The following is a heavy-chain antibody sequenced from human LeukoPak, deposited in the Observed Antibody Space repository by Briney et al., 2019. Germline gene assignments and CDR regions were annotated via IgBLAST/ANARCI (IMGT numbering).Heavy chain of an antibody. D-gene: IGHD5-12*01. CDR3: ARLYSGYDSYWFDP. CDR1: GYTFTSYA. Sequence: ASVKVSRKASGYTFTSYAMNWVRQAPGQGLEWMGWINTNTGNPTYAQGFTGRFVFSLDTSVSTAYLQISSLKAEDTAVYYCARLYSGYDSYWFDPWGQGTLVTVSS. J-gene: IGHJ5*02. V-gene: IGHV7-4-1*02. CDR2: INTNTGNP.